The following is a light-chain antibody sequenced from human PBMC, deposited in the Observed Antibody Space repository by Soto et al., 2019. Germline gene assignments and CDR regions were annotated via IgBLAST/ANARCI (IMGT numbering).Light chain of an antibody. V-gene: IGLV1-44*01. CDR2: NND. J-gene: IGLJ3*02. Sequence: QSVLTQPPSASGTPGQGVTISCSGSTSNIGSHSVNWYQQLPGTAPKLLIYNNDQRPSGVPDRFSGSKSGTSASLASSGLQSEDEATYYCAAWDDSLNGHWVFGGGTKLTVL. CDR1: TSNIGSHS. CDR3: AAWDDSLNGHWV.